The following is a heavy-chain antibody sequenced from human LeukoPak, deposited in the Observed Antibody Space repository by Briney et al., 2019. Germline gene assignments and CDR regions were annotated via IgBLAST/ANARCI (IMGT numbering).Heavy chain of an antibody. D-gene: IGHD5-18*01. J-gene: IGHJ6*03. V-gene: IGHV4-39*07. CDR2: ICYSGST. Sequence: SGTLSLTCTVSGGSLSTSSYYWGCVRQPPGKGLEWLGNICYSGSTYYSPSRKSPVTISLDTSKNQFSLKLNSVTAAATAVYYCARTTEGVYTYDYFYYYYMDVWGKGTTVTISS. CDR3: ARTTEGVYTYDYFYYYYMDV. CDR1: GGSLSTSSYY.